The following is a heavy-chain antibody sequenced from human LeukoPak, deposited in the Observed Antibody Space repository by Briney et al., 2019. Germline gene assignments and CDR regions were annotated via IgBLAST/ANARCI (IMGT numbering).Heavy chain of an antibody. V-gene: IGHV3-7*01. D-gene: IGHD2-15*01. J-gene: IGHJ4*02. CDR3: ARDTGCAGGTCFSFYDY. CDR1: GFTFSSYS. CDR2: IKQDGSQK. Sequence: PGGSLRLSCAASGFTFSSYSMNWVRQAPGKGLEWVANIKQDGSQKYYVDSVKGRFTISRDNAKNSLYLQMDSLRAEDTAVYYCARDTGCAGGTCFSFYDYWGQGTLVTVSS.